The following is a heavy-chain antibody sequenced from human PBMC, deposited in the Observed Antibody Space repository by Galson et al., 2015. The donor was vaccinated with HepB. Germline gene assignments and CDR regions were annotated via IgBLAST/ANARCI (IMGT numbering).Heavy chain of an antibody. CDR3: ARDSYYDYIWGRPRENSIDY. CDR2: ISAYNGNT. Sequence: SVKVSCKASGYTFTSYGISWVRQAPGQGLEWMGWISAYNGNTNYAQKLQGRVTMTTDTSTSTAYMELRSLRSDDTAVYYCARDSYYDYIWGRPRENSIDYWGQGTLVTVSS. D-gene: IGHD3-16*01. CDR1: GYTFTSYG. J-gene: IGHJ4*02. V-gene: IGHV1-18*01.